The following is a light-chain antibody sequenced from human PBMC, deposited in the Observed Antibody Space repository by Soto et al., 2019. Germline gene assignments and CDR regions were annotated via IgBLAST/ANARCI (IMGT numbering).Light chain of an antibody. CDR2: GAS. V-gene: IGKV3-20*01. CDR3: QQSHKAPVT. CDR1: QSVGRDY. J-gene: IGKJ1*01. Sequence: VLTQSPGILSLSPGERATLSFSASQSVGRDYLAWFQQRPGQPPRLLIYGASRRATGIPDRFSGTESGTDFTLTISSLEPEDFAVYYCQQSHKAPVTFGQGTKVDIK.